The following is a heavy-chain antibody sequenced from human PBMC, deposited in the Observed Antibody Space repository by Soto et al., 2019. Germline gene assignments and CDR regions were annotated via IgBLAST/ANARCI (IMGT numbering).Heavy chain of an antibody. CDR1: GGSISSYY. D-gene: IGHD1-7*01. Sequence: PAETLSLTCPVSGGSISSYYWSWIRQPPWKGLEWIGYIYYSGSTNYNPSLQRRVTISVDTSKNQFSLKLSSVTAADTAVYYCARDSGIAGTAFDYWGQGTLVTVSS. CDR3: ARDSGIAGTAFDY. CDR2: IYYSGST. V-gene: IGHV4-59*01. J-gene: IGHJ4*02.